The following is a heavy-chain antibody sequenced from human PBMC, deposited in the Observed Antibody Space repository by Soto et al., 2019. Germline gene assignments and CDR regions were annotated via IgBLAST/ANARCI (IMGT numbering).Heavy chain of an antibody. CDR1: GFSLTTSGVG. CDR2: IYWDDDR. Sequence: SGPTLVNPTETLTLTFTFSGFSLTTSGVGVGWIRQAPGKALECLALIYWDDDRRYSPSLKIRLAITKDTSRNQVVLTMTNMDPVDTATYYCAHIGSYNSGSHYFDYWGQGTLVTVSS. CDR3: AHIGSYNSGSHYFDY. D-gene: IGHD3-10*01. V-gene: IGHV2-5*02. J-gene: IGHJ4*02.